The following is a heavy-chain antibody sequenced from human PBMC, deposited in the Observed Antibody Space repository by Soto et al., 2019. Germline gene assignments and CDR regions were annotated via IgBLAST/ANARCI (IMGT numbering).Heavy chain of an antibody. CDR1: GGYISSGGYY. Sequence: QVQLQESGPGLVKPSQTLSLTCTVSGGYISSGGYYWSWIRQHPGKGLEWIGYNYYSGSTYYNPSRKSRGTISVDTYKKQFSLKLSSVTAADTAVYYCARDWVDYGDYQNGIRWFDPWGQGTLVTVSS. CDR3: ARDWVDYGDYQNGIRWFDP. V-gene: IGHV4-31*03. CDR2: NYYSGST. J-gene: IGHJ5*02. D-gene: IGHD4-17*01.